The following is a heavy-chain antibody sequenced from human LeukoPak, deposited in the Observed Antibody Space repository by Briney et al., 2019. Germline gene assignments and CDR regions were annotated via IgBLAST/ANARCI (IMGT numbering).Heavy chain of an antibody. Sequence: GGSLRLSCAASGFTFISYAMSWVRQAPGKGLEWVSAISGSGGSVYYADSVNGRFTISRDNSKDTLYLQMNSLRAEDTAVYYCAKRPDCSTTNCFRFEYWGQGTLVTVSS. CDR3: AKRPDCSTTNCFRFEY. CDR1: GFTFISYA. D-gene: IGHD2-2*01. CDR2: ISGSGGSV. J-gene: IGHJ4*02. V-gene: IGHV3-23*01.